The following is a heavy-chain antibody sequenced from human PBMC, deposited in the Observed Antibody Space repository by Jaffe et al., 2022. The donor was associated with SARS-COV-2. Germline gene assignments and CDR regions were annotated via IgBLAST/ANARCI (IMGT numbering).Heavy chain of an antibody. CDR2: IYYSGST. V-gene: IGHV4-59*01. D-gene: IGHD3-3*01. J-gene: IGHJ5*02. CDR1: GGSISSYY. CDR3: ARDGGTISEGWFDP. Sequence: QVQLQESGPGLVKPSETLSLTCTVSGGSISSYYWSWIRQPPGKGLEWIGYIYYSGSTNYNPSLKSRVTISVDTSKNQFSLKLSSVTAADTAVYYCARDGGTISEGWFDPWGQGTLVTVSS.